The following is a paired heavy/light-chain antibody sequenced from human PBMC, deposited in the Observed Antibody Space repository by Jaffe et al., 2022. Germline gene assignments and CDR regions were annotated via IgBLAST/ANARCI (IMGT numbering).Light chain of an antibody. Sequence: QSALTQPRSVSGSPGQSVTISCTGTSSDVGGYNYVSWYQQHPGKAPKLMIYDVSKRPSGVPDRFSGSKSGNTASLTISGLQAEDEADYYCCSYAGSYSWVFGGGTKLTVL. CDR1: SSDVGGYNY. CDR3: CSYAGSYSWV. CDR2: DVS. J-gene: IGLJ3*02. V-gene: IGLV2-11*01.
Heavy chain of an antibody. V-gene: IGHV4-34*01. Sequence: QVQLQQWGAGLLKPSETLSLTCAVYGGSFSGYYWSWIRQPPGKGLEWIGEINHSGSTNYNPSLKSRVTISVDTSKNQFSLKLSSVTAADTAVYYCARRGLGYCSSTSCYGRGFWFDPWGQGTLVTVSS. CDR2: INHSGST. D-gene: IGHD2-2*01. CDR3: ARRGLGYCSSTSCYGRGFWFDP. J-gene: IGHJ5*02. CDR1: GGSFSGYY.